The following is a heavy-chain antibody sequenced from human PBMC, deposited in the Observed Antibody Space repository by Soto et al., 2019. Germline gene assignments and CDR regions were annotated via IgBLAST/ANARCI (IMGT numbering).Heavy chain of an antibody. J-gene: IGHJ4*02. Sequence: GGSLRLSCAASGFTFSSYGMHWVRQAPGKGLEWVAVISYDGSNKYYADSVKGRFTISRDNSKNTLYLQMNSLRAEDTAVYYCAKDNEWLFGHLDYWGQGTLVTVSS. CDR3: AKDNEWLFGHLDY. D-gene: IGHD3-3*01. V-gene: IGHV3-30*18. CDR2: ISYDGSNK. CDR1: GFTFSSYG.